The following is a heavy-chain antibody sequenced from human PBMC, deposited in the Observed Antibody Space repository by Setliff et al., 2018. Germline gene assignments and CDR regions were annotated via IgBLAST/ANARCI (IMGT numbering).Heavy chain of an antibody. Sequence: GSLRLSCAASGLTFSDYYMSWIRQAPGKGLEWVSYVTTTGGFTKEADSVRGRFSVSRDNSKKSVYLQINDLRAEDTALYFCAKGGDWDDQHYAFDIWGQGTMVTVSS. CDR2: VTTTGGFT. J-gene: IGHJ3*02. D-gene: IGHD1-1*01. V-gene: IGHV3-11*03. CDR3: AKGGDWDDQHYAFDI. CDR1: GLTFSDYY.